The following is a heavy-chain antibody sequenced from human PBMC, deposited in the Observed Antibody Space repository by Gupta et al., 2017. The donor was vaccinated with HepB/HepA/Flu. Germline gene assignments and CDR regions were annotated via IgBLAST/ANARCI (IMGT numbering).Heavy chain of an antibody. D-gene: IGHD3-10*01. CDR2: ISGSGGST. V-gene: IGHV3-23*01. CDR1: GFTFSSYA. J-gene: IGHJ3*02. CDR3: AKDSGGYGSGSTDAFDI. Sequence: EVQLLESGGGLVQPGGSLRLSCAASGFTFSSYAMSWFRQAPGKGLEWVSAISGSGGSTYYADSVKGRFTISRDNSKNTLYLQMNSLRAEDTAVYYCAKDSGGYGSGSTDAFDIWGQGTMVTVSS.